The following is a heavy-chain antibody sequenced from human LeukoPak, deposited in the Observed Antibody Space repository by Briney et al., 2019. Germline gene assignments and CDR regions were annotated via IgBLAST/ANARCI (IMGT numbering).Heavy chain of an antibody. CDR1: GGSISSYY. D-gene: IGHD2-2*01. V-gene: IGHV4-59*08. J-gene: IGHJ3*02. CDR3: ARPASSYCSSTNCYAFDI. CDR2: IHYSGST. Sequence: SETLSLTCTVSGGSISSYYWSWIRQPPGKGLEWIGYIHYSGSTNYNPSLKSRVTISVDTSKNQFSLKLSSVTAADTAVYYCARPASSYCSSTNCYAFDIWGQGTMVTVSS.